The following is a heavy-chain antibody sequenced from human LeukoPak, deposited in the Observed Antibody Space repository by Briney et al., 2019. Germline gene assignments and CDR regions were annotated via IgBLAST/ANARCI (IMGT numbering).Heavy chain of an antibody. CDR1: GVSISSSSYY. V-gene: IGHV4-39*07. J-gene: IGHJ4*02. D-gene: IGHD3-10*01. CDR3: ARDDFITRYFDY. CDR2: IYYSGST. Sequence: SETLSLTCTVSGVSISSSSYYWGWIRQPPGKGLEWIGSIYYSGSTYYHPSLKSRVTISVDTSKNQFSLKLSSVTAADTAVYYCARDDFITRYFDYWGQGTLVTVSS.